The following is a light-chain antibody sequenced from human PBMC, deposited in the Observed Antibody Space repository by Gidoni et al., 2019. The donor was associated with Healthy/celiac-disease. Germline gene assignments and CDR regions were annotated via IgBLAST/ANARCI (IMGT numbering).Light chain of an antibody. CDR3: QQYDNLPRVT. CDR1: QDISNY. J-gene: IGKJ3*01. CDR2: DAS. Sequence: DIQLTQSPSSLSASVGDRVTITCQASQDISNYLNWYQQKPGKAPKLLIDDASNLETGVPSRFSGSGSGTDFTFTISRLQPEDIATYYCQQYDNLPRVTFGPGTKVDIK. V-gene: IGKV1-33*01.